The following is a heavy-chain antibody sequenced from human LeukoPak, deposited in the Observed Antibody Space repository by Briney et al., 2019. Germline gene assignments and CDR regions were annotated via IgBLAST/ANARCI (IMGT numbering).Heavy chain of an antibody. Sequence: PGGSLGLSCAASGFTFSSYVMYWVRQAPGKGLEYVSSISSNGGSTYYANSVKGRFTISRDNSKNTLYLQMGSLRAEDMAVYYCARGGQSKYDSSGYLNYFDYWGQGTLVTVSS. CDR3: ARGGQSKYDSSGYLNYFDY. CDR2: ISSNGGST. D-gene: IGHD3-22*01. CDR1: GFTFSSYV. V-gene: IGHV3-64*01. J-gene: IGHJ4*02.